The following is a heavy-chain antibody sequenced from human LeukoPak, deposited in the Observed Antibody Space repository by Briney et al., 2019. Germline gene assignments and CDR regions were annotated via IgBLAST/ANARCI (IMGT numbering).Heavy chain of an antibody. Sequence: GGSLRLSCTASGFTFGDYAMSWVRQAPGKGLEWVGFIRSKAYGGTTEYAASVKGRFTISRDDSKSIAYLQMNSLKTEDTAVYYCTRVLRFLDSTHPFDYWGQGTLVTVSS. D-gene: IGHD3-3*01. CDR3: TRVLRFLDSTHPFDY. CDR1: GFTFGDYA. V-gene: IGHV3-49*04. CDR2: IRSKAYGGTT. J-gene: IGHJ4*02.